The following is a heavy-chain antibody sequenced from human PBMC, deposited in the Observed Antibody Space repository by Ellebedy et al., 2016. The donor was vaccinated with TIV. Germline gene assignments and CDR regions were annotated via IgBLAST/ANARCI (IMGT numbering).Heavy chain of an antibody. J-gene: IGHJ4*02. CDR1: GFSFSSFG. Sequence: GGSLRLXCVASGFSFSSFGMNWVRQAPGKGLEWVSYISSSSSPIHYADSVKGRFTISRDNAKNSLYLQMSSLRDDDTAVYYCTRELGIRLATIVLDYWGQGALVTVSS. CDR2: ISSSSSPI. CDR3: TRELGIRLATIVLDY. D-gene: IGHD2/OR15-2a*01. V-gene: IGHV3-48*02.